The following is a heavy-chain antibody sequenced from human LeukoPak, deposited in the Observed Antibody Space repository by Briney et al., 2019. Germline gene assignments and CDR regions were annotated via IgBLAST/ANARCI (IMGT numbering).Heavy chain of an antibody. CDR3: AKDYYDSSGNTGDAFDI. J-gene: IGHJ3*02. CDR1: GFTFSSYG. V-gene: IGHV3-23*01. Sequence: PGGPLRLSCAASGFTFSSYGMSWVRQAPGKGLEWVSAISGSGGSTYYADSVKGRFTISRDNSKNTLYLQMNSLRAEDTAVYYCAKDYYDSSGNTGDAFDIWGQGTMVTVSS. D-gene: IGHD3-22*01. CDR2: ISGSGGST.